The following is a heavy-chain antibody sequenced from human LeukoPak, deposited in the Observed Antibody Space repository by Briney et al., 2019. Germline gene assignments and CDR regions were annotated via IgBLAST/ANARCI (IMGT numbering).Heavy chain of an antibody. CDR3: GIGGVVVAATIFDY. Sequence: SETLSLTCTVSGPSISSSTDYWGWIRQHPGKGLEWIGEINHSESTNYNPSSKSRVTISVDTSKNQFSLKLSSVTAADTAVYYCGIGGVVVAATIFDYWGQGTLVSVSS. CDR2: INHSEST. V-gene: IGHV4-39*07. D-gene: IGHD2-15*01. J-gene: IGHJ4*02. CDR1: GPSISSSTDY.